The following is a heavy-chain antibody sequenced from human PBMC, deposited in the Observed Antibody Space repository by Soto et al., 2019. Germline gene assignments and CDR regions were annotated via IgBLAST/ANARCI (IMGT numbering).Heavy chain of an antibody. CDR2: IWYDGSNK. D-gene: IGHD4-17*01. J-gene: IGHJ4*02. CDR1: GFTFSSYG. V-gene: IGHV3-30*19. CDR3: ARDGGATTVTRWDY. Sequence: QVQLVESGGGVVQPGRSLRLSCAASGFTFSSYGMHWVRQAPGKGLEWVAVIWYDGSNKYYADSVKGRFTISRDNSKNTLYLQMNSLRAEDTAVYYCARDGGATTVTRWDYWGQGTLVTVSS.